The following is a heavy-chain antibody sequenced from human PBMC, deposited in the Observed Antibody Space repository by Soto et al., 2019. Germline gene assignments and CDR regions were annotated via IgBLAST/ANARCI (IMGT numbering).Heavy chain of an antibody. CDR2: IIPLFGTA. CDR1: GGTFNNYA. J-gene: IGHJ4*02. Sequence: QVQLVQSGAEVKKPGSSVKVSCKASGGTFNNYAISWVRQAPGQGLEWMGGIIPLFGTANYAQKFEGRVTITADKSTDTAYMELSSLKSEDTAVYYCARSIGEGYSGTFALDYWGQGTLVTVSS. D-gene: IGHD1-26*01. CDR3: ARSIGEGYSGTFALDY. V-gene: IGHV1-69*06.